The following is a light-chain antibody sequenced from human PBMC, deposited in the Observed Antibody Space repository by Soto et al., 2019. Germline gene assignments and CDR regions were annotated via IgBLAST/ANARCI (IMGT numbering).Light chain of an antibody. CDR1: QTITSF. J-gene: IGKJ1*01. Sequence: DIQMTQSPSSLLASVGDRVTISCRASQTITSFLNWYQHKPGKAPKLLIYAASSLQSGVPSRFSGSGFGTDFTLTISSLQPEDFTTYYCQQSYSIPWTFGQGTKVEI. V-gene: IGKV1-39*01. CDR3: QQSYSIPWT. CDR2: AAS.